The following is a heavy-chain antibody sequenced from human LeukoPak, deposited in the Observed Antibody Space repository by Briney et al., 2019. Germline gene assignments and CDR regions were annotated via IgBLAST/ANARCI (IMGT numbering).Heavy chain of an antibody. V-gene: IGHV3-53*04. CDR2: IYSGGST. CDR3: ARGPTFCGGDCYIDY. CDR1: GFTVSSNY. Sequence: HGGSLRLSCAASGFTVSSNYMSWVRQAPGKGLEWVSVIYSGGSTYYADSVKGRFTISRHNSKNTLYLQMNSLRAEDTAVYYCARGPTFCGGDCYIDYWGQGTLVTVSS. D-gene: IGHD2-21*02. J-gene: IGHJ4*02.